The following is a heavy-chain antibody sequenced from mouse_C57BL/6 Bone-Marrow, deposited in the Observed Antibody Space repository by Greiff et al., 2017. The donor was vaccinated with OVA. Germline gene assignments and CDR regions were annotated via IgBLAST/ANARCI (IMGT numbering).Heavy chain of an antibody. CDR2: IYPGSGNT. J-gene: IGHJ1*03. V-gene: IGHV1-76*01. Sequence: QVQLQQSGAELVRPGASVKLSCKASGYTFTDYYINWVKQRPGQGLEWIARIYPGSGNTYYNEKFKGKATLTAEKSSSTAYMQLSSLTSEDSAVYFCAMGSYYYGSSYWYFDVWGTGTTVTVSS. CDR3: AMGSYYYGSSYWYFDV. CDR1: GYTFTDYY. D-gene: IGHD1-1*01.